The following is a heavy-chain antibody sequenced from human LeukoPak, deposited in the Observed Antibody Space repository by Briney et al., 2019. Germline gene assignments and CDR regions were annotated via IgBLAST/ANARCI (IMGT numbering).Heavy chain of an antibody. J-gene: IGHJ3*02. CDR3: ARTNKRAYGAFDI. CDR1: GGTFSSYA. CDR2: IIPILGIA. V-gene: IGHV1-69*04. Sequence: ASVKVSCKASGGTFSSYAISWVRQAPGQGLEWMGRIIPILGIANYAQKFQGRVTITADKSTSTAYMELSSLRSEDRAVYYCARTNKRAYGAFDIWGQGTMVTVSS. D-gene: IGHD3-10*01.